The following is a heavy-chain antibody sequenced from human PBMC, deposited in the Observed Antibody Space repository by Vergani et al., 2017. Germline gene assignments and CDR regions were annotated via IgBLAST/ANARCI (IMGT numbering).Heavy chain of an antibody. D-gene: IGHD5-12*01. V-gene: IGHV3-23*01. CDR3: AKANPRNSGYDYLCYYHAMDV. J-gene: IGHJ6*02. Sequence: EVQLLESGGDLVQPGGSLRLSCAASGFTFNHYAMNWVRQAPGKGLELVSGISGSGGSTYYAGSVKGRFTISRDSSKNTLYLQMNSLSAGDTAVYYCAKANPRNSGYDYLCYYHAMDVWGQGTTVTVSS. CDR1: GFTFNHYA. CDR2: ISGSGGST.